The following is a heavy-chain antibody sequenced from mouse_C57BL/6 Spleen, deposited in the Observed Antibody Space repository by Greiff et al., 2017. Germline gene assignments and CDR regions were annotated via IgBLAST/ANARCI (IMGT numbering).Heavy chain of an antibody. CDR2: IRSKSSNYAT. Sequence: EVKLVESGGGLVQPKGSLKLSCAASGFTFNTYAMHWVRQAPGKGLEWVARIRSKSSNYATYYADSVKDRFTISRDDSQSMLYLQMNNLKTEDTAMYYCVIFSYYGSSSYYAMDYWGQGTSVTVSS. V-gene: IGHV10-3*01. CDR1: GFTFNTYA. J-gene: IGHJ4*01. D-gene: IGHD1-1*01. CDR3: VIFSYYGSSSYYAMDY.